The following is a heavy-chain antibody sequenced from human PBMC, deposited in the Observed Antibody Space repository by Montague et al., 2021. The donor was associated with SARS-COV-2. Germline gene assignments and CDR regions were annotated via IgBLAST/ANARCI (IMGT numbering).Heavy chain of an antibody. CDR1: GFSLSTSGMC. V-gene: IGHV2-70*11. CDR2: IDWDDDK. Sequence: PALVKPTQTLTLTCTLSGFSLSTSGMCVGWIRQPPGKALEWLARIDWDDDKYYSTSLKTRLTISKDTSKNQVVLTMTNMDPVDTATYYCARNDRRGSSRHGYSMDVWGQGTTVTVSS. CDR3: ARNDRRGSSRHGYSMDV. J-gene: IGHJ6*02. D-gene: IGHD6-13*01.